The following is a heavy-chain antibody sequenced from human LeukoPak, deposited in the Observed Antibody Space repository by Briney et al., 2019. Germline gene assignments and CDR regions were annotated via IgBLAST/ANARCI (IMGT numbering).Heavy chain of an antibody. CDR2: IYYSGST. V-gene: IGHV4-39*01. D-gene: IGHD3-9*01. J-gene: IGHJ4*02. CDR1: GGSISSSSYY. Sequence: SETLSLTCTVSGGSISSSSYYWGWIRQPPGKGLEWIGSIYYSGSTYYNPSLKGRVTISVDTSKNQFSLKLSSVTAADTAVYYCARQEILTGYYLVDYWGQGTLVTVSS. CDR3: ARQEILTGYYLVDY.